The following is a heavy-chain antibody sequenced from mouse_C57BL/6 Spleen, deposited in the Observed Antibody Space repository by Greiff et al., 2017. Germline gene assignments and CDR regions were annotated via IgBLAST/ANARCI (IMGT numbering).Heavy chain of an antibody. CDR1: GYTFTSYW. CDR3: ARKNGIYYGYDEGAMDY. CDR2: IDPSDSYT. D-gene: IGHD2-2*01. J-gene: IGHJ4*01. V-gene: IGHV1-50*01. Sequence: QVQLQQPGAELVKPGASVKLSCKASGYTFTSYWMQWVKQRPGQGLEWIGEIDPSDSYTNYNQKFKGKATLTVDTSSSTAYMQLSSLTSEDSAVYYCARKNGIYYGYDEGAMDYWGQGTSVTVSS.